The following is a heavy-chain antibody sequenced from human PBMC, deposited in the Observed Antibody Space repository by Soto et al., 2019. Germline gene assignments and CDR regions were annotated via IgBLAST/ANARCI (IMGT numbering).Heavy chain of an antibody. V-gene: IGHV1-69*04. CDR3: ARELIRITIVRDPMRGYYGMDF. J-gene: IGHJ6*02. CDR1: GGTFSSYT. D-gene: IGHD3-10*01. Sequence: GASVKVSCKASGGTFSSYTISWVRQAPGQGLEWMGRIIPILGIANYAQKFQGRVTITADKSTSTAYMELSGLRSEDTAVYYCARELIRITIVRDPMRGYYGMDFWGQGTTVPVSS. CDR2: IIPILGIA.